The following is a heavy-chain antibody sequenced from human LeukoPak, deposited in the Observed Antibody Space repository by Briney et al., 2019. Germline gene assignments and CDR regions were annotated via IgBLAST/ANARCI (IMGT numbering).Heavy chain of an antibody. CDR3: AKVGYYYDSSGYSSPGFDY. Sequence: PGGSLRLSCAASGFTFSSYAMSWVRQAPGKGLEWVSAISGSSGSTYYADSVKGRFTISRDNSKNTLYLQMNSLRAEDTAVYYCAKVGYYYDSSGYSSPGFDYWGQGTLVTVSS. V-gene: IGHV3-23*01. D-gene: IGHD3-22*01. CDR1: GFTFSSYA. CDR2: ISGSSGST. J-gene: IGHJ4*02.